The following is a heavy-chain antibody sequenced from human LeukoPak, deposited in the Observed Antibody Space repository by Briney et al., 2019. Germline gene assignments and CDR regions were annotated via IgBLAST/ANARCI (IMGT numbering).Heavy chain of an antibody. D-gene: IGHD4/OR15-4a*01. J-gene: IGHJ2*01. CDR2: IYYAGST. Sequence: SETLSLTCNVSGDSISSSSYYWSWIRVPPGKGLEWIGSIYYAGSTYYYPSFKSRVTLSVGTSSNRFSLSIKSVTAADTAMYYCARGRRIVVLPGRGFFDLWGRGTLVTVSS. CDR1: GDSISSSSYY. V-gene: IGHV4-39*07. CDR3: ARGRRIVVLPGRGFFDL.